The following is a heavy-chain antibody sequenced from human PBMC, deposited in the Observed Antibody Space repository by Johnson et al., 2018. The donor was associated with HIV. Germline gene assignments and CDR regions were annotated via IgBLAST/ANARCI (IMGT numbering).Heavy chain of an antibody. Sequence: VQLVESGGGVVQPGRSLRLSCAASGFTFSSYAMHWVRQAPGKGLEWVAVISYDGSNKYYADSVKGRFTISRDNAKNKLYMQMNSLRAEDMAVYYCARLRGAFDIWGQGTMVTVSS. CDR2: ISYDGSNK. CDR3: ARLRGAFDI. CDR1: GFTFSSYA. V-gene: IGHV3-30-3*01. D-gene: IGHD3-10*01. J-gene: IGHJ3*02.